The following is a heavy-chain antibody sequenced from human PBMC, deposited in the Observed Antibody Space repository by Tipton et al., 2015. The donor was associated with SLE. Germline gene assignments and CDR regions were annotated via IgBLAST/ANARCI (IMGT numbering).Heavy chain of an antibody. CDR2: INHSGST. V-gene: IGHV4-34*01. Sequence: TLSLTCAVYGGSFSGYYWSWIRQPPGKGLEWIGEINHSGSTNYNPSLKSRVTISVDTSKNQFSLKLSSVTAADTAVYFCATTPRSSSRYFDLWGRGTLVSVSS. D-gene: IGHD3-10*01. J-gene: IGHJ2*01. CDR1: GGSFSGYY. CDR3: ATTPRSSSRYFDL.